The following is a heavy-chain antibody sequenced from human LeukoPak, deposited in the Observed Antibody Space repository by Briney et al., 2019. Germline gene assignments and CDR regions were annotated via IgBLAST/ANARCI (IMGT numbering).Heavy chain of an antibody. CDR2: ISGSGCST. V-gene: IGHV3-23*01. CDR1: GFTFSSYA. Sequence: GGSLRLSCAASGFTFSSYAMSWVRQAPGKGLEWVSGISGSGCSTYYADSVKGRFTISRDNSKNTLFLQMNSLRAEDTAVYYCAKSYGSGWYRLYFQHWGQGTLVTVSS. D-gene: IGHD6-19*01. J-gene: IGHJ1*01. CDR3: AKSYGSGWYRLYFQH.